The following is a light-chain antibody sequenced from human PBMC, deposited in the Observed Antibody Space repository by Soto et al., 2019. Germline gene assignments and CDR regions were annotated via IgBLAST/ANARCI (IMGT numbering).Light chain of an antibody. CDR2: DAS. CDR3: QQRSSWPPFT. J-gene: IGKJ4*01. CDR1: QSVNSY. Sequence: EIVLTQSPATLSLSPGERATLSCRASQSVNSYLTWYQQKPGQAPRLLIYDASNRATGIPARFSGSGSGTDFTLTISSLEPEDFAIYYCQQRSSWPPFTFGGGTKVEIK. V-gene: IGKV3-11*01.